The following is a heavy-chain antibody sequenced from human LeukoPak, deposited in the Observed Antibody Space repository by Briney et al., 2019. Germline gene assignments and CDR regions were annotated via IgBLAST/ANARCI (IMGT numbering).Heavy chain of an antibody. V-gene: IGHV4-30-2*01. D-gene: IGHD2-2*01. CDR2: IYHSGST. J-gene: IGHJ5*02. Sequence: SQTLSLTCAVSGGSISSGGYSWSWLRQPPGRGLEGIGYIYHSGSTYYNPSLKSRVTISVDRSKNQFSLKLSSVTAADTAVYYCAREVRYCSSTSCYEPFFDPWGQGTLVTVSS. CDR3: AREVRYCSSTSCYEPFFDP. CDR1: GGSISSGGYS.